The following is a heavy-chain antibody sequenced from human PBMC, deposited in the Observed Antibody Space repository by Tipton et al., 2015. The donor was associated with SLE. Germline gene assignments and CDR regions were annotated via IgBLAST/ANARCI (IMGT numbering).Heavy chain of an antibody. D-gene: IGHD5-18*01. Sequence: SLRLSCAASGFTFSSSVMHWVRQAPGKGLEWVAVISLDGTNKDYADSVKGRFTISRDNSKNTLYLQMNSLRAEDTAVYYCARVGGDTHGYRRDSDMDVWGQGTTVTVSS. J-gene: IGHJ6*02. CDR3: ARVGGDTHGYRRDSDMDV. CDR1: GFTFSSSV. CDR2: ISLDGTNK. V-gene: IGHV3-30*04.